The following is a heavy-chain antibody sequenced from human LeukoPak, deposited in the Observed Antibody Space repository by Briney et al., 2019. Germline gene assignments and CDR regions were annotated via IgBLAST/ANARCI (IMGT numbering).Heavy chain of an antibody. V-gene: IGHV3-43*02. CDR1: GFTFDAYA. D-gene: IGHD2-2*01. J-gene: IGHJ4*02. Sequence: GGSLRLSCAASGFTFDAYAIHWVRQAPGKGLQWVSLISGDGGSTFYADSVKGRFTISRDNSKNSLYLQMNSLGIEDTASYYCAKTQGYCSSTTCRPYSSSWPFNFWGQGTLVTVSS. CDR2: ISGDGGST. CDR3: AKTQGYCSSTTCRPYSSSWPFNF.